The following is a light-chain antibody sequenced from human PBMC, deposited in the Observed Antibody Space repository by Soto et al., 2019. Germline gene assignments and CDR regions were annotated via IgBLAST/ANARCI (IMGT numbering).Light chain of an antibody. Sequence: DTQMTQSPSSVSASVGDRVTITCRASQGVIALLAWYQKKPGQAPELLLYVASTLHGVVPSRFSGSGSGTDFTLTISIFEPEDVATWYCQQANSFPLTFGGGTK. CDR1: QGVIAL. J-gene: IGKJ4*01. CDR2: VAS. CDR3: QQANSFPLT. V-gene: IGKV1-12*01.